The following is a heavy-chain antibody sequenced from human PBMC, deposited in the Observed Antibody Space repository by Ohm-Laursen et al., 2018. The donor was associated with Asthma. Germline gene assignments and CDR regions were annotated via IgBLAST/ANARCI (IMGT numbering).Heavy chain of an antibody. D-gene: IGHD3-9*01. CDR2: GGSYYDGGLK. J-gene: IGHJ4*02. V-gene: IGHV3-30-3*01. CDR1: GFTFRSYA. Sequence: SLRLSCAASGFTFRSYAMHWVRQAPGKGLEWVAVGGSYYDGGLKYYADSVKGRFTISRDNSKNTLYLQMNSLRAEDTAVYYCAGVTGSNFDYWGQGTLVTVSS. CDR3: AGVTGSNFDY.